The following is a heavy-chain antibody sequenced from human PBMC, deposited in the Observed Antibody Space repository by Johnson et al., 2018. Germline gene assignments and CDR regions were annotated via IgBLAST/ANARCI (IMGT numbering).Heavy chain of an antibody. V-gene: IGHV3-7*01. D-gene: IGHD4-23*01. Sequence: QPGGSLRLSCAVSGFAFSRYWVTWVRQAPGKGLVWVATINQYGSETYYVDSVRGRFNISRDNAMNSLFLQMNSLSAEDSAVFYCGRDSGGNIPDAFDILGQGTMVTVSS. J-gene: IGHJ3*02. CDR1: GFAFSRYW. CDR3: GRDSGGNIPDAFDI. CDR2: INQYGSET.